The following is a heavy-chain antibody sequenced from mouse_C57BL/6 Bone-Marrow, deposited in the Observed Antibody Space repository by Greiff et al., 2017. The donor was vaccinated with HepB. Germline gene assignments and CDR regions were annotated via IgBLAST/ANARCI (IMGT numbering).Heavy chain of an antibody. J-gene: IGHJ4*01. CDR1: GYAFSSYW. V-gene: IGHV1-80*01. CDR3: ARLSGYYVMDY. CDR2: IYPGDGDT. Sequence: VQVVESGAELVKPGASVKISCKASGYAFSSYWMNWVKQRPGKGLEWIGQIYPGDGDTNYNGKFKGKATLTADKSSSTAYMQLSSLTSEDSAVYFCARLSGYYVMDYWGQGTSVTVSS.